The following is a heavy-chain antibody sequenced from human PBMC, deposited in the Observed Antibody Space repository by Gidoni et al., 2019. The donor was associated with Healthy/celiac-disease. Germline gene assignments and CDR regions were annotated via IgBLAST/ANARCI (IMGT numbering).Heavy chain of an antibody. CDR3: AKGGARFDYYYYGMDV. Sequence: EVQLVESGGGLVQPGRSLTLSCAASGFPFDDYAMHWVRQAPGKGLEWVSGISWNSGSIGYADSVKGRFTISRDHAKNSLYLQMNSLRAEDTALYYCAKGGARFDYYYYGMDVWGQGTTVTVSS. D-gene: IGHD3-16*01. V-gene: IGHV3-9*01. J-gene: IGHJ6*02. CDR2: ISWNSGSI. CDR1: GFPFDDYA.